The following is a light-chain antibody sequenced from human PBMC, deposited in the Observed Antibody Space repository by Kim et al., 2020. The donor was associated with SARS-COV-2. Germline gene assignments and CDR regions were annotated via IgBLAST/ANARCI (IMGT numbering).Light chain of an antibody. CDR2: GAS. CDR1: QAIRID. J-gene: IGKJ1*01. Sequence: AIQMTQSPSSLSASIGDRVTITCRASQAIRIDLAWYQQRPGKAPKLLIYGASSLQSGVSSRFSGSGSGTYFTLTISDLQPEDFATYYCLQDYTYPRTFGQGTKVDIK. V-gene: IGKV1-6*01. CDR3: LQDYTYPRT.